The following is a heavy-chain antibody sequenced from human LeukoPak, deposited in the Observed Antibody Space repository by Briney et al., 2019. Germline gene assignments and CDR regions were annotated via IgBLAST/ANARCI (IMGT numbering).Heavy chain of an antibody. D-gene: IGHD2-15*01. Sequence: ASVKVSCKASGGTFSSYAISWVRQAPGQGPEWMGGIIPIFGTANYAQKFQGRVTITADESTSTAYMELSSLRSEDTAVYYCARGLLGYCSGGSCYSGSFDYWGQGTLVTVSS. J-gene: IGHJ4*02. CDR2: IIPIFGTA. CDR1: GGTFSSYA. V-gene: IGHV1-69*13. CDR3: ARGLLGYCSGGSCYSGSFDY.